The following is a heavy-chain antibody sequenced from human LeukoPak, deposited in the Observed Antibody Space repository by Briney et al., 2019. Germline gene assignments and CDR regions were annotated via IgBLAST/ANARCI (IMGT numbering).Heavy chain of an antibody. V-gene: IGHV3-66*01. CDR2: IYSGGST. Sequence: PGGSLRLSCAASGFTVSSSYMSWVRQAPGKGLEWVSVIYSGGSTYYTDSVKGRFTISRDNSKNTLYLQMNSLRAEDTAVYYCARGGGYNSFDYWGQGTLVTVSS. CDR3: ARGGGYNSFDY. CDR1: GFTVSSSY. D-gene: IGHD5-24*01. J-gene: IGHJ4*02.